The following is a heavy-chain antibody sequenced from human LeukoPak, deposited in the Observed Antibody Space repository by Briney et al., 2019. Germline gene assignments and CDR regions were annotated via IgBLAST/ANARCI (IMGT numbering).Heavy chain of an antibody. CDR2: ISAYNGNT. CDR1: GYTFTSYG. CDR3: ARARVYGSGSYFDY. V-gene: IGHV1-18*01. Sequence: GESLKISCKASGYTFTSYGISWVRQAPGQGLEWMGWISAYNGNTNYAQKLQGRVTMTTDTSTSTAYMELRSLRSDDTAVYYCARARVYGSGSYFDYWGQGTLVTVSS. J-gene: IGHJ4*02. D-gene: IGHD3-10*01.